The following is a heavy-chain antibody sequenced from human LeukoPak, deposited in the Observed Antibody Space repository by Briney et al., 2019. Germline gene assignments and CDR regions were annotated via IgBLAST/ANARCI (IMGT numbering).Heavy chain of an antibody. V-gene: IGHV3-74*01. J-gene: IGHJ6*03. CDR1: GFTFSSYW. CDR2: INSDGSST. CDR3: ASPIAVADYYYYYYMDV. Sequence: PGGSLRLSCAASGFTFSSYWMQWVRQAPGKGLVWVSRINSDGSSTSYADSVKGRFTISRDNAKNTLYLQMNSLRAEDTAVYYCASPIAVADYYYYYYMDVWGKGTTVTVSS. D-gene: IGHD6-19*01.